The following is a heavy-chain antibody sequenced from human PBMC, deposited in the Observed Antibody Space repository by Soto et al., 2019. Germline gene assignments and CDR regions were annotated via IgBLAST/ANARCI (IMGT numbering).Heavy chain of an antibody. D-gene: IGHD7-27*01. Sequence: GGSLRLSCAASGFTFSSYALHWVRQAPGKGLEWVAVISYGGTNTDYADSVKGRFTISRDNSQNTLFLQMNSLKIEDTAVYFCARDPHSTWVRSWGPFDYWGLGTLVTVSS. V-gene: IGHV3-30-3*01. CDR3: ARDPHSTWVRSWGPFDY. CDR1: GFTFSSYA. CDR2: ISYGGTNT. J-gene: IGHJ4*02.